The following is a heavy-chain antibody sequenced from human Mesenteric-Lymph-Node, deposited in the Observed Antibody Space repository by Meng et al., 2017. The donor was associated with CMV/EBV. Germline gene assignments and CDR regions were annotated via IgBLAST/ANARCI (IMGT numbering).Heavy chain of an antibody. D-gene: IGHD3-3*01. CDR3: ARGGRLTFDDFWSGYYWWLDP. CDR2: INPDSGGT. J-gene: IGHJ5*02. Sequence: YYIHWVPQAPGQGLEWMGWINPDSGGTNYARKFQGRITMTRDTSISTGYMELSSLRSDDTAIYYCARGGRLTFDDFWSGYYWWLDPWGQGTLVTVSS. V-gene: IGHV1-2*02. CDR1: YY.